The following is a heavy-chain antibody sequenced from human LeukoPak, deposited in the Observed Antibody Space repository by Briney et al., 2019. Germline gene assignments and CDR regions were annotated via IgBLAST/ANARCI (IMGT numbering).Heavy chain of an antibody. CDR2: FDPEVGET. Sequence: GASVKVSCKVTGNTLSELSMHWVRQSPGKGLEWMGGFDPEVGETVYAQKFQGRVTMTEDTSTETAYMELSSLRSEDTAVYYCATDLLAGGLKTFDPWGQGTLVTVSS. V-gene: IGHV1-24*01. J-gene: IGHJ5*02. CDR1: GNTLSELS. CDR3: ATDLLAGGLKTFDP.